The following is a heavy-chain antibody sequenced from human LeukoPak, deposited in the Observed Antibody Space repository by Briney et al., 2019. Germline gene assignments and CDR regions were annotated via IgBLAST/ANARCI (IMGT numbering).Heavy chain of an antibody. D-gene: IGHD6-13*01. Sequence: WASLRLSCAASGSTFRRYAMHWVRQAPGKGLDWVAVRSNDENDKYYADSVKGRFTISRDNSKNTVSLQLNSLRPEDTAVYYCARATVGAAAASPLDYWGQGTLVSVS. CDR1: GSTFRRYA. V-gene: IGHV3-30-3*01. CDR3: ARATVGAAAASPLDY. J-gene: IGHJ4*02. CDR2: RSNDENDK.